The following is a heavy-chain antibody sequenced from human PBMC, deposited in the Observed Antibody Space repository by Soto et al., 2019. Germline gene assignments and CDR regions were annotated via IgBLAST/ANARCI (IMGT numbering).Heavy chain of an antibody. Sequence: GGSLRLSCAASGFTFRSFTMDWVRQAPGKGLEWVSTISSNSAYIYYTDALRGRFTISRDNAKNSLHLQMNSLRAEDTAVYYCTRDASRDSSARGWFDPWGPGTL. J-gene: IGHJ5*02. CDR3: TRDASRDSSARGWFDP. D-gene: IGHD6-13*01. V-gene: IGHV3-21*01. CDR1: GFTFRSFT. CDR2: ISSNSAYI.